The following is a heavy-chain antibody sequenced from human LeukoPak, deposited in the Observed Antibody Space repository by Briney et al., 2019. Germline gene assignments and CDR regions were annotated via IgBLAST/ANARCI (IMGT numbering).Heavy chain of an antibody. J-gene: IGHJ6*03. V-gene: IGHV3-30*02. CDR1: GFTFSSYG. CDR2: ILYDGSNK. Sequence: VGSLRLSCAAPGFTFSSYGMHWVRQAPGKGLEWVAFILYDGSNKYYADSVKGRFTISRDNSKNTLYLQMNSLRAEDTAVYYCAKGGYSYYYYYMDVWGKGTTVTVSS. CDR3: AKGGYSYYYYYMDV. D-gene: IGHD6-25*01.